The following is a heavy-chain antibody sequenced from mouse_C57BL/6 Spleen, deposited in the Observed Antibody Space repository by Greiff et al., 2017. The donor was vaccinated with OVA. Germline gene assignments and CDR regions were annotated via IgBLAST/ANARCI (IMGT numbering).Heavy chain of an antibody. Sequence: QVQLQQPGAELVRPGSSVKLSCKASGYTFTSYWMDWVKQRPGQGLEWIGNIYPSDSETHYNQKFKDKATLTVDKSSSTAYMQLSSLTSEDSAVYYCARPSYDGYYVGAMDYWGQGTSVTVSS. V-gene: IGHV1-61*01. CDR2: IYPSDSET. CDR1: GYTFTSYW. CDR3: ARPSYDGYYVGAMDY. J-gene: IGHJ4*01. D-gene: IGHD2-3*01.